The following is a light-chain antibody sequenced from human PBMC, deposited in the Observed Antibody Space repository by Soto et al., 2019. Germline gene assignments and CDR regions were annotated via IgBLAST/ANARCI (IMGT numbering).Light chain of an antibody. CDR1: ESVSSSY. Sequence: EIVLTQSPGTLSLSPGEGATLSCRASESVSSSYLAWYQQKPGQAPSLLIYGASSRATGNPDRFSGGGSGTDFTLTISRLEPEDFAVYYCQQYDNSPWTFSQGTKVEIK. J-gene: IGKJ1*01. V-gene: IGKV3-20*01. CDR3: QQYDNSPWT. CDR2: GAS.